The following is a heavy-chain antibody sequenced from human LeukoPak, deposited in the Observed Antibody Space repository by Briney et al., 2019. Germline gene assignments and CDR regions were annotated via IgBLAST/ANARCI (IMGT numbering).Heavy chain of an antibody. CDR2: TSSSGSTI. D-gene: IGHD2-2*01. V-gene: IGHV3-48*01. Sequence: GGSLRLSCAASGFTFSSYSMNWVRQAPGKGLEWVSYTSSSGSTIYYADSVKGRFTISRDNAKNSLYLQMNSLRAEDTAVYYCARDPPYCSSTSCYPDYWGQGTLVTVSS. CDR3: ARDPPYCSSTSCYPDY. J-gene: IGHJ4*02. CDR1: GFTFSSYS.